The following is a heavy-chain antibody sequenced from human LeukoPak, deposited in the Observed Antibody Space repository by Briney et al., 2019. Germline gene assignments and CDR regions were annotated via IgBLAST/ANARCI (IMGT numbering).Heavy chain of an antibody. D-gene: IGHD6-6*01. V-gene: IGHV3-30*18. CDR2: ISYDGSNK. Sequence: PGGSLRLSCAASGFTFVSYGMHWVRQAPGKGLEWVAVISYDGSNKYYADSVKGRFTISRDNSKNMLYLQMNTLRADDTAVYYCAKARPAIAARVGYYYGLDVWGQGATVTVSS. CDR3: AKARPAIAARVGYYYGLDV. J-gene: IGHJ6*02. CDR1: GFTFVSYG.